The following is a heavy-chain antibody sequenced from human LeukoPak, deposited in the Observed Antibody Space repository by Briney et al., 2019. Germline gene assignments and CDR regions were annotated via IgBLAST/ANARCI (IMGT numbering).Heavy chain of an antibody. V-gene: IGHV4-61*01. CDR1: GDSFSSVTDY. D-gene: IGHD1-26*01. Sequence: KPSETLSLTCTVSGDSFSSVTDYWAWIRQPPGKGLEWIGYIYYSGSTNYNPSLKSRVTISVDTSKNQFSLKLSSVTAADTAVYYCAGGNEELYAFDIWGQGTMVTVSS. CDR2: IYYSGST. CDR3: AGGNEELYAFDI. J-gene: IGHJ3*02.